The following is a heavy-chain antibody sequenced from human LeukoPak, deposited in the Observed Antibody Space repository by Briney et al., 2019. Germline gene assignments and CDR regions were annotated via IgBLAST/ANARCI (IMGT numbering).Heavy chain of an antibody. D-gene: IGHD6-13*01. CDR2: IYYSGST. V-gene: IGHV4-39*01. CDR3: ASRAAGAFDY. CDR1: GGFISSSTYY. Sequence: PSETLSLTCTVSGGFISSSTYYWGWVRQPPGKGLEWIGSIYYSGSTYYNPSLKSRVSISIDTSKNQFSLNLSSVTAADTAVYYCASRAAGAFDYWGQGTLVTVSS. J-gene: IGHJ4*02.